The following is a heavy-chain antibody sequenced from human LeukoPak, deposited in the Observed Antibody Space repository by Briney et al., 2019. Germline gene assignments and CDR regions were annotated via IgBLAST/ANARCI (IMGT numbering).Heavy chain of an antibody. CDR2: IYTSGST. V-gene: IGHV4-4*07. J-gene: IGHJ4*02. D-gene: IGHD2-2*01. Sequence: SETLSLTCTVSGGSISSYYWSWIRQPAGKGLEWIGHIYTSGSTNYNPSLKSRVTMSVDTSKNQFSLKPNSVTAADTAVYYCARSVKYPLLFDYWGQGTLVTVSS. CDR3: ARSVKYPLLFDY. CDR1: GGSISSYY.